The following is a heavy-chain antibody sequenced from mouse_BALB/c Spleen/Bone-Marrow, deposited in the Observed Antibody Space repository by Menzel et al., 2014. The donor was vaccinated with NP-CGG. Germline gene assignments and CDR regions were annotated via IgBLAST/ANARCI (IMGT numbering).Heavy chain of an antibody. V-gene: IGHV5-6-5*01. Sequence: LEESGGGLVKPGTPLTLTCTVSGFSLRSYYINWVRQAPGKGLEWIGYIRPTGPPYYASWAKGRFTISKTSTTVDLKVTRPATADTATYFCARGDDIKDLWGQGTLVTVS. J-gene: IGHJ3*02. CDR2: IRPTGPP. CDR1: GFSLRSYY. D-gene: IGHD1-2*01. CDR3: ARGDDIKDL.